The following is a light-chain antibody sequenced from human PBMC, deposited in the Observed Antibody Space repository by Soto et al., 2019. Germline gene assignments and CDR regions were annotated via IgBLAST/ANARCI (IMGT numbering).Light chain of an antibody. CDR2: GTS. CDR3: HQYGNSPLT. J-gene: IGKJ3*01. V-gene: IGKV3-20*01. Sequence: ETVLTQSPGTLSLSPGDRATLSCRASQNVYSNFVGWYQQRPGQAPRLLIYGTSTMATDIPDRFSGSGSGTDFTLTISRLEPDDFAVYFCHQYGNSPLTFGHGTKVDF. CDR1: QNVYSNF.